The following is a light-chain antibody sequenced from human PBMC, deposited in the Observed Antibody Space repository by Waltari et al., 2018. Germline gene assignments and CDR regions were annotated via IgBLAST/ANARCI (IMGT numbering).Light chain of an antibody. CDR2: DAS. V-gene: IGKV3-20*01. CDR3: QQYDASSPT. CDR1: QSLISRY. Sequence: EIVLTQSPGTLSLSPGERATLSCRASQSLISRYLAWYQQKPGQAPRLLIFDASSRATGIPDRFSGSGSGTDFTLTINRLEPEDFAVYYCQQYDASSPTFGQGTKVDIK. J-gene: IGKJ1*01.